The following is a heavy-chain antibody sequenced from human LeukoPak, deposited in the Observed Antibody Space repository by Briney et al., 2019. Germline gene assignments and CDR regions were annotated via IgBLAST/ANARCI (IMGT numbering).Heavy chain of an antibody. CDR2: IYYSGST. CDR3: ATYGSGSYYRADWFDP. D-gene: IGHD3-10*01. CDR1: GGSIRSYY. J-gene: IGHJ5*02. V-gene: IGHV4-59*01. Sequence: SETLSLTCTVSGGSIRSYYWIGIRQPPGKGLECIGYIYYSGSTNYNPSLKSRVTISVDTSKNQFSLKLSSVTAADTAVYYCATYGSGSYYRADWFDPWGQGTLVTVSS.